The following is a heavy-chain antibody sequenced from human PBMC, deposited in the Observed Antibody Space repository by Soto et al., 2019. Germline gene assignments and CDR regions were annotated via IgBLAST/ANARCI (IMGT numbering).Heavy chain of an antibody. Sequence: PGGSLRLSCAGSGSTFRNYALNWVRQSPGKGLEWVSTISSGGDATYYADSVKGRFTISRDNSKNTLSLQMSSLRAEDSAIYYCARDPSTGSADYWGQGTLVTVSS. V-gene: IGHV3-23*01. CDR1: GSTFRNYA. CDR2: ISSGGDAT. J-gene: IGHJ4*02. D-gene: IGHD3-9*01. CDR3: ARDPSTGSADY.